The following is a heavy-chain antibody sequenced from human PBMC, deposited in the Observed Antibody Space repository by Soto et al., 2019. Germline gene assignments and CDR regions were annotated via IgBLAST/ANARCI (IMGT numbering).Heavy chain of an antibody. V-gene: IGHV1-69*08. Sequence: SVKVSCKVSGDTFSTYSISWVRQAPGQGLEWLGGIIPILGTPSYAQRFQDRVTITADKSTSTAYMELSSLRSEDTAVYYCAKDELWELRRAGAFDIWGQGTMVTVSS. D-gene: IGHD1-26*01. CDR3: AKDELWELRRAGAFDI. J-gene: IGHJ3*02. CDR1: GDTFSTYS. CDR2: IIPILGTP.